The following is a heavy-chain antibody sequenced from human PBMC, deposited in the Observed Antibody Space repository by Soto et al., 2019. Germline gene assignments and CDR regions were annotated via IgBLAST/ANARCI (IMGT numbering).Heavy chain of an antibody. D-gene: IGHD3-9*01. Sequence: PGGSLRLSCAAPGFTFSSYGMHWVRQAPGKGLEWVAVISYDGSNKYYADSVKGRFTISRDNSKNTLYLQMNSLRAEDTAVYYCATGTYYDILTGYPAFDYWGQGTLVTVSS. CDR2: ISYDGSNK. CDR3: ATGTYYDILTGYPAFDY. CDR1: GFTFSSYG. V-gene: IGHV3-30*03. J-gene: IGHJ4*02.